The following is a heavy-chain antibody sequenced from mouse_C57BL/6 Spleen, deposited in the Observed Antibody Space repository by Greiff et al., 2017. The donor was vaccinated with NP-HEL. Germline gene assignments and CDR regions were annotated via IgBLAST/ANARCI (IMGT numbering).Heavy chain of an antibody. CDR2: ISSGGSYT. V-gene: IGHV5-6*01. CDR1: GFTFSSYG. D-gene: IGHD1-1*01. J-gene: IGHJ2*01. CDR3: ARHEDYYGSSYYFDY. Sequence: EVMLVESGGDLVKPGGSLKLSCAASGFTFSSYGMSWVRQTPDKRLEWVATISSGGSYTYYPDSVKGRFTISRDNAKNTLYLQMSSLKSEDTAMYYCARHEDYYGSSYYFDYWGQGTTLTVSS.